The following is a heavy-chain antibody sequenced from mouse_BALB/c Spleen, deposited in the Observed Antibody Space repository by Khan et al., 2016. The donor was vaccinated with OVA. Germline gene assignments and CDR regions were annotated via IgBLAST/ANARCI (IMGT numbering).Heavy chain of an antibody. V-gene: IGHV3-2*02. CDR1: GYSITSDYA. CDR2: ISYSGNT. Sequence: EVQLQESGPGLVKPSQSLSLTCTVTGYSITSDYAWNWIRQFPGNNLEWMGYISYSGNTKYNPSLKSRISITRDTSKNQFFLQLNSVTIEDTATYYCARIKGGGFDYWGQGTTLTVSS. J-gene: IGHJ2*01. CDR3: ARIKGGGFDY.